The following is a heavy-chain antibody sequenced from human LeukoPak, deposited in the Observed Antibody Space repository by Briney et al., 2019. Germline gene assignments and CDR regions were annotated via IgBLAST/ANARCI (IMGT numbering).Heavy chain of an antibody. V-gene: IGHV4-4*07. Sequence: KPSETLSLTCTVSGGSIINHHWSWIRQPAGKGLEWIGRIYSSGSANYSPSLKSRVSMSIDTSNNHFSLNLTSVTAGDTALYFCARDVRYASGWSTPESWGRGTLVSVSS. CDR2: IYSSGSA. CDR1: GGSIINHH. J-gene: IGHJ5*02. D-gene: IGHD6-19*01. CDR3: ARDVRYASGWSTPES.